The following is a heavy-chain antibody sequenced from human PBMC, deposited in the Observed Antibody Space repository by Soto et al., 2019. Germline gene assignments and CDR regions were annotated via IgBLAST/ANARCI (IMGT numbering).Heavy chain of an antibody. Sequence: ASVKVSCKASGCTFSSYTISWVRQAPGQGLEWMGRIIPILGIANYAQKFQGRVTITADKSTSTAYMELSSPRSEDTAVYYCARINCSSTSCYAFYGMDVWGQGTTVTVS. V-gene: IGHV1-69*02. D-gene: IGHD2-2*01. J-gene: IGHJ6*02. CDR2: IIPILGIA. CDR3: ARINCSSTSCYAFYGMDV. CDR1: GCTFSSYT.